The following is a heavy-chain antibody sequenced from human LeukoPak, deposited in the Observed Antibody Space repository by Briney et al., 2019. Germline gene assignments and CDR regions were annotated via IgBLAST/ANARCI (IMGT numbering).Heavy chain of an antibody. V-gene: IGHV3-13*01. CDR1: GFTFSSYD. D-gene: IGHD6-13*01. CDR2: IGTAGDT. J-gene: IGHJ5*02. CDR3: ARGAGPRIAAAGIGWFDP. Sequence: GGSLRLSCAASGFTFSSYDMHWVRQATGKGLEWVSAIGTAGDTYYPGSVKGRFTISRENAKNSLYLQMKSLRAGHTAVYYCARGAGPRIAAAGIGWFDPWGQGTLVTVSS.